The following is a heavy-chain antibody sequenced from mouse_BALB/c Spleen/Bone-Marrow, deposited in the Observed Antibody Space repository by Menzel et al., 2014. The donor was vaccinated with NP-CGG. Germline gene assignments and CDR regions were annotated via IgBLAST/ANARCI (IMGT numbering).Heavy chain of an antibody. V-gene: IGHV1S45*01. CDR1: GYTFTDHY. J-gene: IGHJ4*01. CDR3: ARLEKMGIRGAMDY. CDR2: INHYNDYT. Sequence: EVQLQQSGAELVRPGASVKISCKTSGYTFTDHYINWVKQRPGQGLDWIGYINHYNDYTRNNQKFKDKATLTVDESSSQTYMDLNSLTSGDSAIYYCARLEKMGIRGAMDYWGQGTSVTVSS.